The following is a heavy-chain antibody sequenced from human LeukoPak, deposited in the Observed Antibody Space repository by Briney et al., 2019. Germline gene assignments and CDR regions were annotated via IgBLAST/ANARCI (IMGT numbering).Heavy chain of an antibody. V-gene: IGHV3-48*01. Sequence: PGGSLRLSCAASGFNFFSYNMNWVRQAPGKGLEWVSYISSSSSTIYYADSVRGRFTMSRDNAKKSLSLQMNSLRAEASAVYYCARDPGPSGSSLDHWGQGTLVTVSS. CDR3: ARDPGPSGSSLDH. CDR1: GFNFFSYN. D-gene: IGHD3-22*01. J-gene: IGHJ4*02. CDR2: ISSSSSTI.